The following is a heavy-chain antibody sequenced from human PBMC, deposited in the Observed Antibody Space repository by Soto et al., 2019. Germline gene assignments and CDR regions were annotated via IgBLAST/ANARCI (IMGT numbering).Heavy chain of an antibody. CDR2: ISYDGSNK. Sequence: RLSCAASGFTFSSYGMHWVRQAPGKGLEWVAVISYDGSNKYYADSVKGRFTISRDNSKNTLYLQMNSLRAEDTAVYYCAKEARYYYYGMDVWGQGTTVTVSS. D-gene: IGHD5-12*01. CDR3: AKEARYYYYGMDV. V-gene: IGHV3-30*18. CDR1: GFTFSSYG. J-gene: IGHJ6*02.